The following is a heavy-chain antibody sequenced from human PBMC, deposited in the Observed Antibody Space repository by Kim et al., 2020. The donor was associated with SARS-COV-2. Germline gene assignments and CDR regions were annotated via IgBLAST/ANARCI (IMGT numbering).Heavy chain of an antibody. J-gene: IGHJ6*02. V-gene: IGHV5-51*01. CDR1: GYTFTNNW. CDR2: IYPGDSDT. Sequence: GESLKISCQTSGYTFTNNWIDWVRQMPGKGLEWMGIIYPGDSDTRYSPSFQGQVTISVDKSISTAYLQWSSLKASDTAIYFCAKRGYGSGSYYNRVMDVWGQGTTVTVSS. CDR3: AKRGYGSGSYYNRVMDV. D-gene: IGHD3-10*01.